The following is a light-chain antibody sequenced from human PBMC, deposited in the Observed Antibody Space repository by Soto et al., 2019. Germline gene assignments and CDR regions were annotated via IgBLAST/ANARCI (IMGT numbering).Light chain of an antibody. CDR1: SSDIGKNY. CDR2: DND. Sequence: QSALTQPPSVSAAPGQKVFISCSGSSSDIGKNYVSWYQHLPGEAPKFLIYDNDKRPSGVPDRFSASKSGTSATLAITGLQTGDEADYFCGTWDSSLTDYVFGTGTKLTVL. V-gene: IGLV1-51*01. J-gene: IGLJ1*01. CDR3: GTWDSSLTDYV.